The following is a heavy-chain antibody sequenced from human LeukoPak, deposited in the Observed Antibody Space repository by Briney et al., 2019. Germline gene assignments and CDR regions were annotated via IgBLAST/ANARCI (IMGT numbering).Heavy chain of an antibody. CDR1: EFTVSSNY. D-gene: IGHD3-22*01. CDR3: ARVRASQDYYDSSGYPQPLWFDP. Sequence: GGSLRLSCAASEFTVSSNYMTWVRQAPGRGLEWVSLIYANGYTTYAASVKGRFTISRDNSQNTLFLQMNSLRAEDTAVYYCARVRASQDYYDSSGYPQPLWFDPWGQGTLVTVSS. J-gene: IGHJ5*02. V-gene: IGHV3-66*01. CDR2: IYANGYT.